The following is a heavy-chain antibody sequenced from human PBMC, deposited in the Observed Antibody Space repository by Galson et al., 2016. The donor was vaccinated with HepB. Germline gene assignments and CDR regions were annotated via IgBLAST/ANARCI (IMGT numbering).Heavy chain of an antibody. CDR3: ATGASTLSLGWSI. J-gene: IGHJ4*02. Sequence: SLRLSCAASGFSFNTCGMHWVRQAPGKGLEWVALICYDGSQKYYADSVKGRFSVSRDNPMNTLYLQMNSLGVEDTAVYYCATGASTLSLGWSIWGQGTLVTVSS. CDR1: GFSFNTCG. D-gene: IGHD2-8*02. CDR2: ICYDGSQK. V-gene: IGHV3-33*01.